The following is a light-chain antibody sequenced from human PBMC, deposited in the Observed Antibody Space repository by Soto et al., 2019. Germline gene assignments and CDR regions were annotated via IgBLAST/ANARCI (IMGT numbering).Light chain of an antibody. V-gene: IGLV2-14*01. Sequence: QSALTQPASVSGSPGQSITISCTGTSSDVGGYNYVSWYQQHPGKAPKLMIYEVSYWPSGVSNRFSGSKSGNTASLTISGLQAEDEADYYCSSYTSDSTPFVFGTGTKLTVL. CDR1: SSDVGGYNY. CDR3: SSYTSDSTPFV. CDR2: EVS. J-gene: IGLJ1*01.